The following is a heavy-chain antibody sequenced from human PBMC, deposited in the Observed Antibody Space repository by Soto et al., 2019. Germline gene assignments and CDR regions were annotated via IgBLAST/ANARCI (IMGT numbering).Heavy chain of an antibody. J-gene: IGHJ4*02. CDR1: GFTVSSNY. V-gene: IGHV3-53*01. CDR3: ARTLKYYYDSSGFDY. D-gene: IGHD3-22*01. CDR2: IYSGGST. Sequence: GGSLRLSCAASGFTVSSNYMSWVRQAPGRGLEWVSVIYSGGSTYYADSVKGRFTISRDNSKNTLYLQMNSLRAEDTAVYYCARTLKYYYDSSGFDYWGQGTLVTVSS.